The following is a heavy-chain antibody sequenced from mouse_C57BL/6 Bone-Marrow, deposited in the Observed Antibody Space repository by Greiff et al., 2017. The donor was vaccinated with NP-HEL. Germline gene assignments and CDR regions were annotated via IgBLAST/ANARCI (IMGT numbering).Heavy chain of an antibody. CDR2: IYPGDGDT. V-gene: IGHV1-82*01. D-gene: IGHD1-1*01. CDR3: AVLLHAWFAY. Sequence: QVQLQQSGPELVKPGASVKISCKASGYAFSSSWLNWVKQRPGTGLEWIGRIYPGDGDTNYNGKFKGKATLTADKSSSTAYMQLSSLTSEDSAVYFCAVLLHAWFAYWGQGTLVTVSA. CDR1: GYAFSSSW. J-gene: IGHJ3*01.